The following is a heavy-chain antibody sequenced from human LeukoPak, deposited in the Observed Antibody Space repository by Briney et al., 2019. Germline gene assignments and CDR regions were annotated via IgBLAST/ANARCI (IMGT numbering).Heavy chain of an antibody. V-gene: IGHV4-39*01. D-gene: IGHD3-9*01. CDR3: ARLRKGRYFDYIFDH. J-gene: IGHJ4*02. CDR2: TYYTGST. CDR1: GGSVSSYEEY. Sequence: PSETLSLTCTVSGGSVSSYEEYWGWIRQPPGEGLEWIGNTYYTGSTYYNPSLRSRVTMSVDTSKNQFSLKMSSVTAADTAVYYCARLRKGRYFDYIFDHWGQGTVVTVSS.